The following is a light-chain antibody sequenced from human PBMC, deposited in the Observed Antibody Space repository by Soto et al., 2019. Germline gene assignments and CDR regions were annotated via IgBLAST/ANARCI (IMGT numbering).Light chain of an antibody. CDR3: QQYGNAPRT. CDR1: QSVSGSY. V-gene: IGKV3-20*01. J-gene: IGKJ1*01. Sequence: EIVLTQSPGTLSLSPGDRATLSCRATQSVSGSYLAWYQQRPGQAPRLLIYGASSRATGVPDRFSGSGSGTDFSLTISRLEPEDFAVYFCQQYGNAPRTFGQGTNVEIK. CDR2: GAS.